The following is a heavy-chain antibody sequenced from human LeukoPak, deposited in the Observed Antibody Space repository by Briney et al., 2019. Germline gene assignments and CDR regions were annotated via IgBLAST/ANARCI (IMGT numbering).Heavy chain of an antibody. D-gene: IGHD2-15*01. CDR1: GYTFTAYY. V-gene: IGHV1-2*02. CDR2: INPNGGGT. Sequence: RASLKVSCKSSGYTFTAYYIHWVRQVPGHGLEWMGWINPNGGGTNYAQKFQGRVSLARDTSISTAYMELSGLTSDDTALYYCARGSRGSTFSYWGQGTLVTVSS. J-gene: IGHJ4*02. CDR3: ARGSRGSTFSY.